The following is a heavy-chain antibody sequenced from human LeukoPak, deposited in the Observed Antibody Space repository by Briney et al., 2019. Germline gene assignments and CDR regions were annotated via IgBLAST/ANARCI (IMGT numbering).Heavy chain of an antibody. Sequence: ASVKLSFTGSGYTFTSYGITWVRQPPGQGIERMGWISAYNGNTNYAQKLQGRVTITTYTSTSTDYIELRRLRSDDTAVYYCAVTYYDFRSAQTPYYYYSIDVWGKGTPVTVSS. J-gene: IGHJ6*03. CDR2: ISAYNGNT. CDR1: GYTFTSYG. CDR3: AVTYYDFRSAQTPYYYYSIDV. V-gene: IGHV1-18*01. D-gene: IGHD3-3*01.